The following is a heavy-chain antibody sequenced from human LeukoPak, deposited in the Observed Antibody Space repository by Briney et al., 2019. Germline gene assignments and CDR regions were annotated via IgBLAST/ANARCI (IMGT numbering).Heavy chain of an antibody. D-gene: IGHD2-21*01. V-gene: IGHV3-7*01. CDR2: IKEDGSEK. J-gene: IGHJ5*02. CDR3: ARDRISAISRGWFDP. Sequence: GGSLRLSCAASGFSFTSYWMSWVRQAPGKGLEWVANIKEDGSEKYYVDSVKGRFTISRDNAKNSLYLQMNSLRAEDAAVYYCARDRISAISRGWFDPWGQGTLVTVSS. CDR1: GFSFTSYW.